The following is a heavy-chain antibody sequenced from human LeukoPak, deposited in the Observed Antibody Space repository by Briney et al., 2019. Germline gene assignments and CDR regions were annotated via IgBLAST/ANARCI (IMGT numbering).Heavy chain of an antibody. CDR1: GFTFRGLA. Sequence: GGSLRLSGAASGFTFRGLAMGGVGQAPGRGLEWVSSISGSGGSTYYADSVKGRFTISRDNSKNTLYLQMNSLRAEDTAVYYCAKGPLLWDWGQGTQVTVSS. V-gene: IGHV3-23*01. CDR3: AKGPLLWD. CDR2: ISGSGGST. J-gene: IGHJ4*02. D-gene: IGHD2/OR15-2a*01.